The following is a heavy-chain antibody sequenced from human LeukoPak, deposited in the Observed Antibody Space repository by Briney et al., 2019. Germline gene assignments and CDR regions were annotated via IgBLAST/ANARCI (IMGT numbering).Heavy chain of an antibody. J-gene: IGHJ4*01. CDR2: IYNSVST. V-gene: IGHV4-4*09. CDR1: GDSISNYY. CDR3: SRLSPNYGVWASDY. Sequence: SEALSLTCTVSGDSISNYYWSWIRQPPGKRLEWIGYIYNSVSTSTNPSLQSRVSISVYQSKNQLSLKLTSVTAADTAVYYCSRLSPNYGVWASDYWGQGTLVTVSS. D-gene: IGHD5-24*01.